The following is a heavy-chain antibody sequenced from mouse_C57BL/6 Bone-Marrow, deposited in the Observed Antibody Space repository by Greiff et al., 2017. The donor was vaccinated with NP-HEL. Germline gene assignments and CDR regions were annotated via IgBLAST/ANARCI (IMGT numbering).Heavy chain of an antibody. D-gene: IGHD1-1*01. Sequence: EVKLMESGGGLVQSGRSLRLSCATSGFTFSDFYMEWVRQAPGKGLEWIAASRNKANDYTTEYSASVKGRFIVSRDTSQSILYLQMNALRAEDTAIYYCARDASGSRVAYWGQGTLVTVSA. CDR3: ARDASGSRVAY. J-gene: IGHJ3*01. CDR1: GFTFSDFY. CDR2: SRNKANDYTT. V-gene: IGHV7-1*01.